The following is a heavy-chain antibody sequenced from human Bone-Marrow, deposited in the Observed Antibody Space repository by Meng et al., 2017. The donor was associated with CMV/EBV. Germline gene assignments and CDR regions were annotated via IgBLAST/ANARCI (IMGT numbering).Heavy chain of an antibody. CDR2: ISSSSSYI. V-gene: IGHV3-21*04. Sequence: GGSLRLSCAASGFTFSSYSMNWVRQAPGKGLEWVSSISSSSSYIYYADSVKGRFTISRDNSKNTLYLQMNSLRAEDTAVYYCARDSRGFWSGYSIYWGQGTLVTVSS. D-gene: IGHD3-3*01. J-gene: IGHJ4*02. CDR1: GFTFSSYS. CDR3: ARDSRGFWSGYSIY.